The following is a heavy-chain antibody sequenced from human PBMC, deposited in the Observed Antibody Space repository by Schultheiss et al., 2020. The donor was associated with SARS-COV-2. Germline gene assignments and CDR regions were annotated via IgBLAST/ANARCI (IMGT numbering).Heavy chain of an antibody. D-gene: IGHD5-24*01. Sequence: GGSLRLSCAASGFTFSSYSMNWVRQAPVKGLEWVSSISSSSSYIYYADSVKGRFTISRDNAKNSLYLQMNSLRAEDTAVYYCARDRDGYNWFDPWGQGTLVTVSS. CDR2: ISSSSSYI. CDR1: GFTFSSYS. CDR3: ARDRDGYNWFDP. V-gene: IGHV3-21*01. J-gene: IGHJ5*02.